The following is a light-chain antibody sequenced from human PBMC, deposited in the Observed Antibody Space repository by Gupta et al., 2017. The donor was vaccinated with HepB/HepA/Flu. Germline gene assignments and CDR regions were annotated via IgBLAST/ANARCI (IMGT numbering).Light chain of an antibody. CDR2: WAS. V-gene: IGKV4-1*01. CDR3: QQYYRTPLT. Sequence: DIVMTQSPDSLAVSLGERATIHCKSSQSVLYSSNNKNYLGWYQQKAGQPPKLLIYWASTRQSGVPDRFSGSGSGTDFTLTISSLQAEDVALYYCQQYYRTPLTFGQGTRLEIK. CDR1: QSVLYSSNNKNY. J-gene: IGKJ5*01.